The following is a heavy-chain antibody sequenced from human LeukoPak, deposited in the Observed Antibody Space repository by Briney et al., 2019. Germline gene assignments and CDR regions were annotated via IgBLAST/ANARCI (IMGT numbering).Heavy chain of an antibody. V-gene: IGHV1-8*02. CDR1: GYTFTDYH. J-gene: IGHJ5*02. CDR3: AALEEVATAIP. D-gene: IGHD2-21*02. Sequence: GASVKVSCKASGYTFTDYHMHWVRQAPGQGLEWVGWVNPNSGNTGYAQKFQGRGTMTRNTSISTAYMELRSLRSEATAVHCCAALEEVATAIPWGQGTLVTVSS. CDR2: VNPNSGNT.